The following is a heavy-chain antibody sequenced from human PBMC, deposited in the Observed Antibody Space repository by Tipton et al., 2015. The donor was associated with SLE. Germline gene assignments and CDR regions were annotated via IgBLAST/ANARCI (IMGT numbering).Heavy chain of an antibody. J-gene: IGHJ4*02. CDR2: IQYTGRT. D-gene: IGHD1-7*01. CDR3: ATYGQFRNSAFES. Sequence: TLSLTCTVSGASIRGSSDYWGWLRQPPGKGLEWIGSIQYTGRTYYNPSLKSRVTISVDTSRNQFSLKLNSVTAADTAVYYCATYGQFRNSAFESWGQGTLVTVSS. V-gene: IGHV4-39*07. CDR1: GASIRGSSDY.